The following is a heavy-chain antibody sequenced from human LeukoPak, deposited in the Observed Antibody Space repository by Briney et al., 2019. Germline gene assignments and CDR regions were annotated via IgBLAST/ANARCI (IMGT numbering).Heavy chain of an antibody. J-gene: IGHJ3*02. CDR2: ISSSSSYI. V-gene: IGHV3-21*01. CDR1: GFTFSSYS. Sequence: GGSLRLSCAASGFTFSSYSMNWVRQAPGKGLEWVSSISSSSSYIYYADSVKGRFTISRDNAKNSLYLQMNSLRAEDTAVYYCAREHPLGAFDIWGQGTMVTVSS. CDR3: AREHPLGAFDI.